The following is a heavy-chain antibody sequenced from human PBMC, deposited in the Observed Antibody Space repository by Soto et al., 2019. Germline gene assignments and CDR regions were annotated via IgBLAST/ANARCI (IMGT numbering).Heavy chain of an antibody. CDR3: ARDGYCSGGSCYSQTYYYGMDV. D-gene: IGHD2-15*01. J-gene: IGHJ6*02. CDR2: ISYDGSNK. V-gene: IGHV3-30-3*01. Sequence: QVQLVESGGGVVQPGRSLRLSCAASGFTFSSYAMHWVRQAPGKGLEWVAVISYDGSNKYYADSVKGRFTISRDNSKNTLHLQMNSLRAEDTAVYYCARDGYCSGGSCYSQTYYYGMDVWDQGTTVTVSS. CDR1: GFTFSSYA.